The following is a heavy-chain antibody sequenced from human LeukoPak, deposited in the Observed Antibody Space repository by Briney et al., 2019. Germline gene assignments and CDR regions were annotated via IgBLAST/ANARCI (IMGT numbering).Heavy chain of an antibody. J-gene: IGHJ5*02. Sequence: PGGSLRLSCAASGFTFSSYWMSWVRQAPGKGLEWVDNIKQDGSEKYYVDSVKGRFTISRDNAKNSLYLQMNSLRAEDTAVYYCARDLVSVVVVDGEQNWFDPWGQGTLVTVSS. CDR3: ARDLVSVVVVDGEQNWFDP. D-gene: IGHD2-15*01. V-gene: IGHV3-7*01. CDR2: IKQDGSEK. CDR1: GFTFSSYW.